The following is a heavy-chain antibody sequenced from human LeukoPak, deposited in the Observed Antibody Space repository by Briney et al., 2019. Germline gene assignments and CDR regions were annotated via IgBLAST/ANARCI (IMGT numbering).Heavy chain of an antibody. V-gene: IGHV4-59*08. Sequence: PSETLSLTCTVSGGSISSYYWSWIRQPPRKGLEWIGYIYYSGSTNYNPSLKSRVTISVDTSKNQFSLKLSSVTAADTAVYYCARRFRYGKAFDIWGQGTMVTVSS. J-gene: IGHJ3*02. CDR2: IYYSGST. CDR3: ARRFRYGKAFDI. D-gene: IGHD3-16*01. CDR1: GGSISSYY.